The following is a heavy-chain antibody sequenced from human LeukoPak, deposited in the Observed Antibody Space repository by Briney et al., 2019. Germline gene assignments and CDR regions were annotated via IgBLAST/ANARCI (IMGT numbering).Heavy chain of an antibody. D-gene: IGHD6-13*01. CDR2: ISNGDGTI. CDR3: ARVGYSRSWHSGSAFDI. V-gene: IGHV3-48*03. CDR1: GFTFSTYE. Sequence: GGSLRLSCAASGFTFSTYEMNWVRQAPGKGLEWVSYISNGDGTIKYADSVKGRFTISRDNAKNSLYLQMSSLRVEDTAVYYCARVGYSRSWHSGSAFDIWGQGTTVTVSS. J-gene: IGHJ3*02.